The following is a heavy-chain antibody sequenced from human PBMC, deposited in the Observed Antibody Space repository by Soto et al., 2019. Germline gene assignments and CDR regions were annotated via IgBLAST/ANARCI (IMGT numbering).Heavy chain of an antibody. CDR3: ARGVRNHYAMDV. CDR2: INSDESSK. V-gene: IGHV3-74*01. D-gene: IGHD1-1*01. Sequence: EVQVEESGGGLVQPGGSLRLSCAASGFTFSNYWMHWVRQAPGKGLVWVSRINSDESSKNYADSVKGRFTISRDNAKNTVSLQMNSLRAEDTAVYDCARGVRNHYAMDVWGQGTTVTVSS. J-gene: IGHJ6*02. CDR1: GFTFSNYW.